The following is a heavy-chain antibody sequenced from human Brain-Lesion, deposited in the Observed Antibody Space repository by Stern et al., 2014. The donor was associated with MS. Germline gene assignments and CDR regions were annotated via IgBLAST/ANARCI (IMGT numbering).Heavy chain of an antibody. CDR3: ARVGVYVQTGWFDP. D-gene: IGHD2-8*01. Sequence: VQLVESGPGLVKPSQTLSLTCTVSGGSISSGGYYWSWIRQHPGKGLEWIGYIHYSGSTYYNSALKSRVTISRDTSKNQFSLNLNSVTAADTAVYYCARVGVYVQTGWFDPWDQGALVTVSS. CDR2: IHYSGST. CDR1: GGSISSGGYY. J-gene: IGHJ5*02. V-gene: IGHV4-31*03.